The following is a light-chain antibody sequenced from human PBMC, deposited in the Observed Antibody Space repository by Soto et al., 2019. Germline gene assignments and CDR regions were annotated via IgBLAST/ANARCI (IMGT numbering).Light chain of an antibody. V-gene: IGKV3-20*01. CDR2: GAS. Sequence: QSPLEPSICLRVLPHLQCGARKKVRSSYLAWSQQKPGQAPRLLIYGASSRATGIPDRFSGSGSGTDFTLTISSLQPEDFATYQCQHFKSFPITLGQGIRLEIK. CDR1: KKVRSSY. J-gene: IGKJ5*01. CDR3: QHFKSFPIT.